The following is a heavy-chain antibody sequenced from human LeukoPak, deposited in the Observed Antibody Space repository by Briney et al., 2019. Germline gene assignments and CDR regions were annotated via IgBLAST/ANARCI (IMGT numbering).Heavy chain of an antibody. V-gene: IGHV3-21*01. CDR1: GFTFSSYS. CDR2: ISSSSSYI. D-gene: IGHD2/OR15-2a*01. CDR3: AREPFGLYYFDY. J-gene: IGHJ4*02. Sequence: GGSLRLSCAASGFTFSSYSMNWVRQAPGKGLEWVSSISSSSSYIYYADSVKGRFTISRDNAKNSLYLQMNSLRAEDTAVYYCAREPFGLYYFDYWGQGTLVTVSS.